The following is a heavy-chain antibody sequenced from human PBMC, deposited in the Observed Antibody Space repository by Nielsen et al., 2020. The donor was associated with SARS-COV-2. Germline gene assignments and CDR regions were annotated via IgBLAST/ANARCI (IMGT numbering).Heavy chain of an antibody. CDR2: IYYSGST. D-gene: IGHD3-3*01. CDR3: ARTFSTYDFWSGYPYRYYYYMDV. V-gene: IGHV4-59*08. J-gene: IGHJ6*03. Sequence: RQAPGKGLEWIGYIYYSGSTNYNPSLKSRVTISVDTSKNQFSLKLSSVTAADTVVYYCARTFSTYDFWSGYPYRYYYYMDVWGKGTTVTVSS.